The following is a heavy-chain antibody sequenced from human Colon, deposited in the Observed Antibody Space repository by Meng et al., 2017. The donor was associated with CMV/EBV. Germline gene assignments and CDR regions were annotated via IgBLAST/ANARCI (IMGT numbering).Heavy chain of an antibody. CDR2: IWYDGSKK. Sequence: CAASGFTFSGYGMHWVRQAPGRGLEWVAAIWYDGSKKYHADSVKGRFTISRDNSKNTLYLQMNSLRVEDTAVYYCARVRNSVVHFDHWGRGTLVTVSS. CDR3: ARVRNSVVHFDH. J-gene: IGHJ2*01. D-gene: IGHD2-15*01. V-gene: IGHV3-33*01. CDR1: GFTFSGYG.